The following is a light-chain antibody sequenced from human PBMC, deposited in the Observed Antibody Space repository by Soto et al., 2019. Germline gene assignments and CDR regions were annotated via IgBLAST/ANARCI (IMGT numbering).Light chain of an antibody. Sequence: ESVLTQSRGTLSLSPGDRATLSCRASQSFSSSYLAWYQQKPGQAPRLLIYGASIRATGIPDRFSGSGSGTDFTLTISRLEPEDFAVYYCQQYHTSPITFGQGTRLEIK. CDR1: QSFSSSY. CDR3: QQYHTSPIT. CDR2: GAS. J-gene: IGKJ5*01. V-gene: IGKV3-20*01.